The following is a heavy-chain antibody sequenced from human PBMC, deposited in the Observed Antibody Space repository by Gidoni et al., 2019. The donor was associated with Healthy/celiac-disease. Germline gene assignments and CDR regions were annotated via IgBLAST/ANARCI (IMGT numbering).Heavy chain of an antibody. J-gene: IGHJ6*02. V-gene: IGHV3-48*03. D-gene: IGHD3-22*01. CDR1: GFTFSSYE. Sequence: EVQLVESGGGLVQPGGSLRLSCAASGFTFSSYEMNWVRQAPGKGLEWVSYISSSGSTIYYADSVKGRFTISRDNAKNSLYLQMNSLRAEDTAVYYCARGRGQYYYDSSGYYGMDVWGQGTTVTVSS. CDR2: ISSSGSTI. CDR3: ARGRGQYYYDSSGYYGMDV.